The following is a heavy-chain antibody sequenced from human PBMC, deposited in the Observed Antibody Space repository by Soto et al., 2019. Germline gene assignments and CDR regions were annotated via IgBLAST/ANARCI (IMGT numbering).Heavy chain of an antibody. CDR3: ARVENCSSTSCQYYYYYYMDF. J-gene: IGHJ6*03. D-gene: IGHD2-2*01. Sequence: GGSLRLSCAASGFTFSSYWMSWVRQAPGKGLEWVANIKQDGSEKYYVDPVKGRITISRDNAKNSLYLQMNRLRAEETAVYYCARVENCSSTSCQYYYYYYMDFWGKGTTVTVSS. CDR2: IKQDGSEK. V-gene: IGHV3-7*01. CDR1: GFTFSSYW.